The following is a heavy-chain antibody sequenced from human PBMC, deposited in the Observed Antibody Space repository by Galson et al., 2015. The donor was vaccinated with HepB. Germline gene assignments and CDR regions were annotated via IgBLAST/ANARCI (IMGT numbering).Heavy chain of an antibody. D-gene: IGHD3-10*01. CDR1: GGTFSSYA. CDR2: IIPIFGTA. CDR3: ARGYGSGSYYTDY. Sequence: SVKVSCKASGGTFSSYAISWVRQAPGQGLEWMGGIIPIFGTANYAQKFQGRVTITADESTSTAYMELSSLRFEDTAVYYCARGYGSGSYYTDYWGQGTLVTVSS. V-gene: IGHV1-69*13. J-gene: IGHJ4*02.